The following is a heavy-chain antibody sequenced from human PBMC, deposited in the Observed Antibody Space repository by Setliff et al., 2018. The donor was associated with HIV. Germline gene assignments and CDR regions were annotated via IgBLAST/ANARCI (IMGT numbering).Heavy chain of an antibody. CDR2: IYNSGTT. Sequence: SETLSLTCTVSGDSISSHYWSWIRQPPGKGLEWIGYIYNSGTTNYNPSLKSRVTMSVHTSKNQFSLKLSSATAADTAVYYCARGGYCSSTSCYPFDNWGQGTLVTVSS. CDR3: ARGGYCSSTSCYPFDN. V-gene: IGHV4-59*11. J-gene: IGHJ4*02. D-gene: IGHD2-2*01. CDR1: GDSISSHY.